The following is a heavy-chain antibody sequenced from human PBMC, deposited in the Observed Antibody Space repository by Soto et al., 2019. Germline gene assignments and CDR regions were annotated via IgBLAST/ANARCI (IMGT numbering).Heavy chain of an antibody. Sequence: GGSLRLSCAASGFTFDDYAMHWVRQAPGKGLEWVSGISWNSGSIGYADSVKGRFTISRDNAKNSLYLQMNSLRAEDTALYYCAKAIDYGDGECMDVWGKGTTVTVSS. J-gene: IGHJ6*03. CDR2: ISWNSGSI. CDR3: AKAIDYGDGECMDV. V-gene: IGHV3-9*01. D-gene: IGHD4-17*01. CDR1: GFTFDDYA.